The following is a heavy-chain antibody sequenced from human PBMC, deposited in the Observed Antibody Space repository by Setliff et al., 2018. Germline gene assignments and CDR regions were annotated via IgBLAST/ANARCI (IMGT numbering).Heavy chain of an antibody. J-gene: IGHJ4*02. CDR3: ARHRVGNSGYAIPILDF. V-gene: IGHV5-51*01. CDR2: IYPSNSNI. CDR1: GYSFTDYW. D-gene: IGHD5-12*01. Sequence: PGESLKISCKASGYSFTDYWIAWVRQMPGKGLEWMGIIYPSNSNIKYSPSFEAQITFSVDKSITTAYLQWSSLKASDTAIYHCARHRVGNSGYAIPILDFWGQGALVTVSS.